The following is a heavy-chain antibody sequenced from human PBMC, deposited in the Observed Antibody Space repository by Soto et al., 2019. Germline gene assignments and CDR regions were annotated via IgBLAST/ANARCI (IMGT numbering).Heavy chain of an antibody. CDR1: GYTFTRYG. CDR2: ISGYNGNR. Sequence: QVQLVQSGVEVKKPGASVNVSCKASGYTFTRYGIAWVRQAPGQGLEWMGWISGYNGNRNYVEKFQGRLTMTTDTSTSTAYMEVRSLRSDDTAVYYCAKIAVFGIVLGGKGLDPWGQGTLVIVSS. CDR3: AKIAVFGIVLGGKGLDP. V-gene: IGHV1-18*01. J-gene: IGHJ5*02. D-gene: IGHD3-3*01.